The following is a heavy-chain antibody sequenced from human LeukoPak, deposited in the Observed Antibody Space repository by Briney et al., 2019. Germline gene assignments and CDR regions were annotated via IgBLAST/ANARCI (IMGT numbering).Heavy chain of an antibody. V-gene: IGHV6-1*01. CDR2: TYYRSKWYN. CDR3: ARGHVTVSAHDDAFDI. D-gene: IGHD5/OR15-5a*01. CDR1: GDSVSANSAA. Sequence: SQTLSLTCAISGDSVSANSAACNWIRQSPSRGLEWLGRTYYRSKWYNDYAISVKSRITINPDTSKNQFSLQLNSVTPEDTAVYYCARGHVTVSAHDDAFDIWGQGTMVTVSS. J-gene: IGHJ3*02.